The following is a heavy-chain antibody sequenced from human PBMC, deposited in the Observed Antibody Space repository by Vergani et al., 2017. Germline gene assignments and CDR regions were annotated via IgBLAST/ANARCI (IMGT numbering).Heavy chain of an antibody. CDR3: TTERQIVVVPAAMWSWFDP. CDR1: GFTFSNAC. V-gene: IGHV3-15*01. Sequence: EVQLVESGGGLVKPGGSLRLSCAASGFTFSNACMSWVRQAPGKGLEWVGRIKSKTDGGTTDYAAHVKGRFTISRDDSKNTLYLQMNSLKTEDTAVYYCTTERQIVVVPAAMWSWFDPWGQGTLVTVSS. J-gene: IGHJ5*02. D-gene: IGHD2-2*01. CDR2: IKSKTDGGTT.